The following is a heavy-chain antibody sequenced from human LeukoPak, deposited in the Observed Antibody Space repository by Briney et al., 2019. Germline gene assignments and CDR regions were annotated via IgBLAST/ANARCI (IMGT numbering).Heavy chain of an antibody. CDR3: ARSGGVESGSSSGGSLDY. CDR1: GGSISSSSYY. V-gene: IGHV4-39*07. CDR2: ISYSGST. D-gene: IGHD6-6*01. Sequence: SETLSLTCAVSGGSISSSSYYWVWIRQPPGKGLEWIATISYSGSTYYNPSLKSRVTISIDTSKNQFSLKLSSVTAADTAVYYCARSGGVESGSSSGGSLDYWGQGTLVTVSS. J-gene: IGHJ4*02.